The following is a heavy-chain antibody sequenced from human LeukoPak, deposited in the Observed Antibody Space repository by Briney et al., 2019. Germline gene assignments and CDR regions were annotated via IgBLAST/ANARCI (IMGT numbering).Heavy chain of an antibody. CDR2: INPNSGGT. CDR3: ARGPYYDILTGYYKDYYYYYMDV. V-gene: IGHV1-2*02. CDR1: GYTFTGYY. D-gene: IGHD3-9*01. J-gene: IGHJ6*03. Sequence: GASVKVSCKASGYTFTGYYMHWVRQAPGQGLEWMGWINPNSGGTNYAQKFQGRVTMTRDTSISTAYMELSRLRSDDTAVYYCARGPYYDILTGYYKDYYYYYMDVWGKGTTVTISS.